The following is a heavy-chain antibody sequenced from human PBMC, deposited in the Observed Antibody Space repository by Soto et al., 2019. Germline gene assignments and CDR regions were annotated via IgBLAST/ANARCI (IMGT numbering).Heavy chain of an antibody. CDR3: SSADYDILTGYYPPYYGMDF. CDR2: ISWNSGSI. V-gene: IGHV3-9*01. Sequence: GGSLRLSCAASGFTFDDYAMHWVRQAPGKGLEWVSGISWNSGSIGYADSVNGRFTISRENAKNSLYLQMNSLRAEDTAVYYCSSADYDILTGYYPPYYGMDFWGQGTTVTVSS. J-gene: IGHJ6*02. CDR1: GFTFDDYA. D-gene: IGHD3-9*01.